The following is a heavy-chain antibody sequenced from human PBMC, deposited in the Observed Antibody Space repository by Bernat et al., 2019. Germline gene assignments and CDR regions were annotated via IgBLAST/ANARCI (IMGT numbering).Heavy chain of an antibody. CDR3: AKAPAAIGYYYGLDV. V-gene: IGHV3-33*06. D-gene: IGHD2-2*01. J-gene: IGHJ6*02. CDR2: IWYDGSNK. Sequence: QVQLVESGGGVVQPGRSLRLSCAASGFTFSSYGMHWVRQAPGKGLEWVAVIWYDGSNKYYADSVKGRCTMSRDNSKNTLYLQMNSLRAGDTAVYYCAKAPAAIGYYYGLDVWGQGTTVTVSS. CDR1: GFTFSSYG.